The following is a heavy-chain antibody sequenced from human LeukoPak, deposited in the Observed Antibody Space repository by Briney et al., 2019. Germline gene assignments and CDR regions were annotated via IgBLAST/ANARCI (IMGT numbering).Heavy chain of an antibody. CDR3: ARDAYCSSTSCSRYYYYGMDV. D-gene: IGHD2-2*01. CDR2: IKQDGSEK. Sequence: PGGSLRLSCAASGFTFSSYWMSWVRQAPGKGLEWVANIKQDGSEKYYVDSVKGRFTISRDNAKNSLYLQMNSLRAEDTAVYYCARDAYCSSTSCSRYYYYGMDVWGQGTTVTVSS. CDR1: GFTFSSYW. J-gene: IGHJ6*02. V-gene: IGHV3-7*01.